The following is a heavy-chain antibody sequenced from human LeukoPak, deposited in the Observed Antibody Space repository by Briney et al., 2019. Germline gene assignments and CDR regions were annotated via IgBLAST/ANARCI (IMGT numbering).Heavy chain of an antibody. CDR3: ARHGDYDILTGYYLDY. Sequence: SETLSLTCTVSGGSISSYYWSWIRQPPGKGLEWIGYIYYGGSTNYNPSLKSRVTISVDTSTSQFSLKLRSVTAADTAVYYCARHGDYDILTGYYLDYWGQGTLVTVSS. D-gene: IGHD3-9*01. J-gene: IGHJ4*02. V-gene: IGHV4-59*08. CDR2: IYYGGST. CDR1: GGSISSYY.